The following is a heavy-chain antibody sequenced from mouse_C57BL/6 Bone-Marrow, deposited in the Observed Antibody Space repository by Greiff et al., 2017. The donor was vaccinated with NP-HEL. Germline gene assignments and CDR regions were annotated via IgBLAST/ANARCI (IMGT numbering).Heavy chain of an antibody. V-gene: IGHV1-74*01. Sequence: VQLQQPGAELVKPGASVTVSCKASGYTFTSYWMHWVKQRPGQGLEWIGRIHPSDGGTNYNQTIKGKATLTVDKSSSTAYMQLSSLTSADSAVYYCERITSVATVVSHWYFDVWGTGTTVTVSS. J-gene: IGHJ1*03. D-gene: IGHD1-1*01. CDR2: IHPSDGGT. CDR1: GYTFTSYW. CDR3: ERITSVATVVSHWYFDV.